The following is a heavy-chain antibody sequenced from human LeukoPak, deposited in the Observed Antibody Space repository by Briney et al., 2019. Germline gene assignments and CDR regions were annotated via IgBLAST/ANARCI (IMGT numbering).Heavy chain of an antibody. V-gene: IGHV3-21*01. D-gene: IGHD2-21*01. J-gene: IGHJ5*02. CDR3: ARDLSDGDFNWFDP. Sequence: GGSLRLSCAASGFTFSSYSMNWVRQAPGKGLEWVSSISSSSSYIYYADSVKGRFTISRDNAKNSLYLQMNSLRAEDTAVYYCARDLSDGDFNWFDPWGQGTLVTVFS. CDR2: ISSSSSYI. CDR1: GFTFSSYS.